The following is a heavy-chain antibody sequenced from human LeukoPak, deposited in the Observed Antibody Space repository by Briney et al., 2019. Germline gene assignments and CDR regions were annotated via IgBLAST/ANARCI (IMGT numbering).Heavy chain of an antibody. CDR3: ARGRLHDYGDYDN. Sequence: ASVKVSCKASGYTFTNYGISWVRQAPGQGLEWMGWMNPNSGNTGYAQKFQGRVTMTRNTSISTAYMELSSLRSEDTAVYYCARGRLHDYGDYDNWGQGTLVTVSS. J-gene: IGHJ4*02. CDR1: GYTFTNYG. D-gene: IGHD4-17*01. CDR2: MNPNSGNT. V-gene: IGHV1-8*02.